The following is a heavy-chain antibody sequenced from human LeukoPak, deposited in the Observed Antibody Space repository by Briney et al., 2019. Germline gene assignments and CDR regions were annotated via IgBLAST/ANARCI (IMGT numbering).Heavy chain of an antibody. CDR2: IKQDGSEK. Sequence: PGGSLRLSCAASGFTFSSYWMSWVRQAPGKGLEWVANIKQDGSEKYYVDSVKGRFTISRDNAKNSLYLQMNSLRAEDTAIYYCAKDKQWLVLWRKTYYMDVWGKGTTVTVSS. J-gene: IGHJ6*03. D-gene: IGHD6-19*01. V-gene: IGHV3-7*03. CDR1: GFTFSSYW. CDR3: AKDKQWLVLWRKTYYMDV.